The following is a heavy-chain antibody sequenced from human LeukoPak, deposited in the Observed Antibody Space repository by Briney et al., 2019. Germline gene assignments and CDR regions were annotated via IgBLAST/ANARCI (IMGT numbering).Heavy chain of an antibody. CDR2: INHSGRS. CDR1: GGSFSGYF. J-gene: IGHJ4*02. Sequence: SETLSLTCAVYGGSFSGYFCIWIRQPPGKGLEWIGEINHSGRSNYNPSLKSRVTMSVDTSKNQFSLKLSSVTAADTAVYYCARDSSSGWYAYWGQGTLVTVSS. V-gene: IGHV4-34*01. CDR3: ARDSSSGWYAY. D-gene: IGHD6-19*01.